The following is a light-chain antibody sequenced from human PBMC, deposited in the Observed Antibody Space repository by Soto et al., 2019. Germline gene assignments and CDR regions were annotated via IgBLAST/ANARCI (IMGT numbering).Light chain of an antibody. CDR3: QTWGTGIVV. Sequence: QPVLTQSPSASASLGASVKLTCTLSSGHSSYAIAWHQQQPEKGPRYLMKLNSDGSHSKGDGIPDRFSGSSSGAERYLHIAGLQSEDEADYYCQTWGTGIVVFGGGTKLTVL. J-gene: IGLJ2*01. CDR2: LNSDGSH. V-gene: IGLV4-69*01. CDR1: SGHSSYA.